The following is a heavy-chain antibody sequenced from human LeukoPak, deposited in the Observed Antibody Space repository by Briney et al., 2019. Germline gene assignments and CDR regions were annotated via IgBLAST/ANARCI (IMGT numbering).Heavy chain of an antibody. Sequence: GGSLRLSCAASGFTFSSYSMNWVRQAPGKGLEWVSSISSSSSYIHYADSVKGRFTISRDNAKNSLYLQMNSLRAEDTAVYYCARDCSSTSCYTFFSYYYGMDVWGQGTTVTVSS. CDR1: GFTFSSYS. D-gene: IGHD2-2*02. CDR3: ARDCSSTSCYTFFSYYYGMDV. V-gene: IGHV3-21*01. J-gene: IGHJ6*02. CDR2: ISSSSSYI.